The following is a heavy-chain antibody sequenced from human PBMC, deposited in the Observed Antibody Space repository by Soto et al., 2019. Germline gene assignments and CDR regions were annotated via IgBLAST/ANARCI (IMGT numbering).Heavy chain of an antibody. CDR3: AKDIAEGGCSSPSCSPAFDI. J-gene: IGHJ3*02. V-gene: IGHV3-9*01. CDR1: GFTFDDYA. D-gene: IGHD2-2*01. CDR2: ISWNSGSI. Sequence: GGSLRLSCAASGFTFDDYAMHWVRQAPGKGLEWVSGISWNSGSIGYADSVKGRFTISRDNAKNSLYLQMNSLRAEDTALYYCAKDIAEGGCSSPSCSPAFDIWGQATIVSVSS.